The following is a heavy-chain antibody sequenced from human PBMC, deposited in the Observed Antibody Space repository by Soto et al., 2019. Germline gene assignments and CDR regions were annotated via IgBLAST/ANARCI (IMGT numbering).Heavy chain of an antibody. Sequence: GASVKVSCKVSGYTLTELSMHWVRQTPGKGLEWMGGFDPEDGETIYAQKFQGRVTMTEDTSTDTAYMELSSLRSEDTAVYYCATDRFGGSGNWSDPWGQGTLVTVSS. V-gene: IGHV1-24*01. J-gene: IGHJ5*02. CDR3: ATDRFGGSGNWSDP. CDR2: FDPEDGET. D-gene: IGHD2-15*01. CDR1: GYTLTELS.